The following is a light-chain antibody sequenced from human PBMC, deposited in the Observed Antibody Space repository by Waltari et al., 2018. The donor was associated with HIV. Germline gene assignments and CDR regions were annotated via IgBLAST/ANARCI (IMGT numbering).Light chain of an antibody. CDR2: KAS. CDR1: QDINIW. J-gene: IGKJ2*01. V-gene: IGKV1-5*03. CDR3: QQYNSPGYT. Sequence: DIQMTQSPSTLSASVGDGVTITCRASQDINIWLAWYQLKPGKAPKLLIYKASNLESGVPSRFSDSGSGTEFTLTIFSLQPDDSATYYCQQYNSPGYTFGQGTKLEIK.